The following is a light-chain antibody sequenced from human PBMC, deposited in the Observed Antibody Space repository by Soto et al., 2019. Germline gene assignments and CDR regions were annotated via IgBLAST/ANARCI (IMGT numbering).Light chain of an antibody. V-gene: IGLV1-47*02. CDR3: ATWDDSLSGPV. Sequence: QSLLTQPPSASGTPGQRVTISCSGSSSNIGSNDAYWYQQLPGTAPKLLIYNSNQRPSGVPDRFSGSKSGTSASLAINGLRSEDEADYHCATWDDSLSGPVFGGGTKLTVL. CDR1: SSNIGSND. J-gene: IGLJ2*01. CDR2: NSN.